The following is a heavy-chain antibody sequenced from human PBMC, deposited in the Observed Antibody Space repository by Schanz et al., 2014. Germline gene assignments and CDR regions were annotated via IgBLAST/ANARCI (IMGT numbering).Heavy chain of an antibody. CDR2: ISGSGGST. D-gene: IGHD3-10*01. CDR1: GFIFSNYA. Sequence: ERLVESGGGVVQPGRSLRLSCAASGFIFSNYAMSWVRQAPGKGLEWVSAISGSGGSTYYADSVKGRFTISRDNSKNTLYLQMNNLRAEDTAVYYCAKGRFGELSAFDIWGQGTMVTVSS. V-gene: IGHV3-23*04. CDR3: AKGRFGELSAFDI. J-gene: IGHJ3*02.